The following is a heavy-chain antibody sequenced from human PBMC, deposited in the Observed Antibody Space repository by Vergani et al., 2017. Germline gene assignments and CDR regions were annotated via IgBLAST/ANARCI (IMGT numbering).Heavy chain of an antibody. J-gene: IGHJ4*02. CDR3: ARLDGRDSSGSKYFDY. CDR1: GYSFTNYW. Sequence: EVQLVQSGAEVKKPGESLKISCQISGYSFTNYWIGWVRQMPGKGLEWRGIIHPADSDTRYSPSFQGQVTISVDKSISTAYLRRSSLRASDSAMYYCARLDGRDSSGSKYFDYWGQGTLVTVSA. CDR2: IHPADSDT. D-gene: IGHD3-22*01. V-gene: IGHV5-51*01.